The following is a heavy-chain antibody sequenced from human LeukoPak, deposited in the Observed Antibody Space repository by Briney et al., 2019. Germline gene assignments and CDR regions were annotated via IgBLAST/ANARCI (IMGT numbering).Heavy chain of an antibody. CDR3: ASQQWLVPPFDY. J-gene: IGHJ4*02. V-gene: IGHV3-48*01. CDR2: ISSSSSTI. Sequence: GGSLRLSCAASGFTFSSYSMNWVRQAPGKRLEWVSYISSSSSTIHYADSVKGRFTISRDNAKNSLYLQMNSLRAEDTAVYYCASQQWLVPPFDYWGQGTLVTVSS. D-gene: IGHD6-19*01. CDR1: GFTFSSYS.